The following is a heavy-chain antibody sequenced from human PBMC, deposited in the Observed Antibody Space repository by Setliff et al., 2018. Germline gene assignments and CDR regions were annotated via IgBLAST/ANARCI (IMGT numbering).Heavy chain of an antibody. D-gene: IGHD1-20*01. V-gene: IGHV1-18*01. CDR3: AKGGNITRETYYYYGMDV. CDR1: GYTFTNYG. CDR2: INNYNTNT. J-gene: IGHJ6*02. Sequence: ASVKVSCKTSGYTFTNYGITWVRQAPGQGLEWMGWINNYNTNTNYAQKFQGRVAITTDTSTSTAYMELRSLRPDDTAVYYCAKGGNITRETYYYYGMDVWGQGTTVTVSS.